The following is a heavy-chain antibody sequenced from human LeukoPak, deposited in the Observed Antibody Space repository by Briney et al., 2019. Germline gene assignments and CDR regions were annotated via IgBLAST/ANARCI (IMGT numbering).Heavy chain of an antibody. CDR3: PKDSNRDYVSVGPNN. V-gene: IGHV3-30*02. CDR2: VRYDASNE. J-gene: IGHJ1*01. Sequence: GGSLRLSCQTSGFVFGDYGMHWVRQAPGKGLEWVADVRYDASNEYYADSVKGRFTISRDNPRDTVYLHMNSLRDADTGVYSWPKDSNRDYVSVGPNNCGLGTLVTVSS. D-gene: IGHD3-16*01. CDR1: GFVFGDYG.